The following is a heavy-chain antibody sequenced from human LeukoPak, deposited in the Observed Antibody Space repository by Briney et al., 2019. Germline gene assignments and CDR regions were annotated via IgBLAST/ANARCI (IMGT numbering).Heavy chain of an antibody. CDR2: IKRDGNEK. Sequence: PSETLSLTCTVSGGSFSSFYWSWVRQAPGKGLEWVANIKRDGNEKNYVDSVRGRFSISRDNAKNSLYLQMDSLRAEDTAVYYCAKEGAYPIITYDSWGQGALVTVSS. V-gene: IGHV3-7*01. J-gene: IGHJ5*01. CDR1: GGSFSSFY. D-gene: IGHD3-10*01. CDR3: AKEGAYPIITYDS.